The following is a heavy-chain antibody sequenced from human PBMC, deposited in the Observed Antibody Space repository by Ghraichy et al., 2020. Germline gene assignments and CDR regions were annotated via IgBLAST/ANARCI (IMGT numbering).Heavy chain of an antibody. D-gene: IGHD2-2*02. Sequence: GSLNISCAASGFTFSSYSMNWVRQAPGKGLEWVSSISSSSSYIYYADSVKGRFTISRDNAKNSLYLQMNSLRAEDTAVYYCARERCSTSCYIDYWGQGTLVTGSS. J-gene: IGHJ4*02. CDR1: GFTFSSYS. CDR2: ISSSSSYI. CDR3: ARERCSTSCYIDY. V-gene: IGHV3-21*01.